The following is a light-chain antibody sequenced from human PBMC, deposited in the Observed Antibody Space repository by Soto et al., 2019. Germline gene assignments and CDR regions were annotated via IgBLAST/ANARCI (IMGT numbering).Light chain of an antibody. V-gene: IGKV1-5*01. CDR2: DAS. CDR3: QQYNSYSPT. J-gene: IGKJ1*01. CDR1: QSVSTW. Sequence: DIQMTQSPSSLSASGGDTVTIPCRASQSVSTWLAWYQQKPGKAPKLLIYDASSLESGVPSRFSGSGSGTELTLTISSLQAEDSATYYCQQYNSYSPTFGQGTKV.